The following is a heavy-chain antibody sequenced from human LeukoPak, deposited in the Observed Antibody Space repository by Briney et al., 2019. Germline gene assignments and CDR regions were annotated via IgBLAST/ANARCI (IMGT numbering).Heavy chain of an antibody. CDR3: ARDTNWSGSSRVDYGMDV. D-gene: IGHD3-3*01. Sequence: ASVKVSCKASGYTFTSYYMHWVRQAPGQGLEWMGIINPSGGSTSYAQKFQGRVTVTRDTSTSTVYMELSSLRSEDTAVYYCARDTNWSGSSRVDYGMDVWGQGTTVTVSS. CDR2: INPSGGST. J-gene: IGHJ6*02. CDR1: GYTFTSYY. V-gene: IGHV1-46*01.